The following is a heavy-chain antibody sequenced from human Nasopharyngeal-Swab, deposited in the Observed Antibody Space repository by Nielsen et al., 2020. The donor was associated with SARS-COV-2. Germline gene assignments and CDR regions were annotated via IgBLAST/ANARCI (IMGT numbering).Heavy chain of an antibody. Sequence: SETLSLTCAVYGGSFSGYYWSWIRQPPGKGLEWIGEINHSGSTNYNPSLKSRVTISVDTSKNQFSLKLSSVTAADTAVYYCARNSNQGNDWGQGTLVTVSS. D-gene: IGHD2/OR15-2a*01. V-gene: IGHV4-34*01. CDR2: INHSGST. CDR1: GGSFSGYY. J-gene: IGHJ4*02. CDR3: ARNSNQGND.